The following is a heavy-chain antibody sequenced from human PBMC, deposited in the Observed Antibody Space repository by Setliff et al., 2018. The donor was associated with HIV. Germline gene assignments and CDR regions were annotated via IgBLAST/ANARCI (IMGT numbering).Heavy chain of an antibody. CDR3: AGDPIAVAGTYPADNWFDP. J-gene: IGHJ5*02. CDR1: GGTFSSYA. Sequence: SVKVSCKASGGTFSSYAISWVRQAPGQGLEWMGGIIPIFGTANYAQKFQGRVTITADESTSTAYMELSSLRSEDTAVYYCAGDPIAVAGTYPADNWFDPWGQGTLVTVSS. CDR2: IIPIFGTA. D-gene: IGHD6-19*01. V-gene: IGHV1-69*13.